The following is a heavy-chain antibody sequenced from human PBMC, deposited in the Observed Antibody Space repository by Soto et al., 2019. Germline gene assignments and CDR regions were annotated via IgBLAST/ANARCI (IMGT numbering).Heavy chain of an antibody. CDR1: GFTFSSYA. CDR2: ISGSGGST. CDR3: AKEGGLDYYDSSGYWYFDL. D-gene: IGHD3-22*01. J-gene: IGHJ2*01. Sequence: GGSLRLSCAASGFTFSSYAMSWVRQAPGKGLEWVSAISGSGGSTYYADSVKGRFTISRDNSKNTLYLQMNSLRAEDTAVYYCAKEGGLDYYDSSGYWYFDLWGRGALVTVSS. V-gene: IGHV3-23*01.